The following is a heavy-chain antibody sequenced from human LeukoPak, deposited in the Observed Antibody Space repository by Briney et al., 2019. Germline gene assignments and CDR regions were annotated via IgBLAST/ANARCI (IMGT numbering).Heavy chain of an antibody. D-gene: IGHD4-11*01. CDR3: AGFGLFDSNCERHDY. CDR1: GGSISSYY. CDR2: IYYSGST. J-gene: IGHJ4*02. V-gene: IGHV4-59*01. Sequence: SETLSLTCTVSGGSISSYYWSWIRQPPGKGLEWIGYIYYSGSTNYNPSLKSRVTISVDTSKNQFSLKLSSVTAADTAVYYCAGFGLFDSNCERHDYWGQGTLVTVSS.